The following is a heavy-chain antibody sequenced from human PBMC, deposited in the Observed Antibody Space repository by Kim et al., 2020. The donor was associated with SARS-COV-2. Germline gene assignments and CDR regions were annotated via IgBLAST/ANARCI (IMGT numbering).Heavy chain of an antibody. Sequence: GGSLRLSCAASGFTFSSYAMHWVRQAPGKGLEWVAVISYDGSNKYYADSVKGRFTISRDNSKNTLYLQMNSLRAEDTAVYYCATRPSRGVDPWGQGTLVTVSS. CDR2: ISYDGSNK. V-gene: IGHV3-30-3*01. CDR1: GFTFSSYA. J-gene: IGHJ5*02. CDR3: ATRPSRGVDP. D-gene: IGHD2-2*01.